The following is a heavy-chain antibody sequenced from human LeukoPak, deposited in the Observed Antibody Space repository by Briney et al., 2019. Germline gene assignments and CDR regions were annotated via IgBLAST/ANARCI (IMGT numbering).Heavy chain of an antibody. J-gene: IGHJ4*02. CDR2: INPNSGGT. V-gene: IGHV1-2*04. CDR1: GYTFTGYY. D-gene: IGHD3-10*01. Sequence: ASVKVSCKASGYTFTGYYMHWARQAPGQGLEWMGWINPNSGGTNYAQKFQGWVTMTRDTSISTAYMELNRLRSDDTAVYYCARGSVRGVIITPPFDYWGQGTLVTVSS. CDR3: ARGSVRGVIITPPFDY.